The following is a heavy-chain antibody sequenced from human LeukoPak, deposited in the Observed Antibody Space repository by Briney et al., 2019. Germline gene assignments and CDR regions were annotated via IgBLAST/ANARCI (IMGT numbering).Heavy chain of an antibody. CDR1: GFTVSSNS. CDR3: ATEADDGTYGGWFDP. J-gene: IGHJ5*02. V-gene: IGHV3-53*01. Sequence: GGSLRLSCTVSGFTVSSNSMSWVRQAPGKGLEWVAFIYSDNTHYSDSVKGRFTISRDNAKNSLFLQMNRLRGDDTAMYYCATEADDGTYGGWFDPWGKGTQVTVSS. CDR2: IYSDNT. D-gene: IGHD4-17*01.